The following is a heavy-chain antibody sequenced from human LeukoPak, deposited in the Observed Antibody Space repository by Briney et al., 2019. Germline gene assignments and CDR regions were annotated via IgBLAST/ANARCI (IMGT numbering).Heavy chain of an antibody. D-gene: IGHD3-10*01. CDR3: ARSSYGSGSYYPIDY. Sequence: SETLSLTCTVSGGSISSYYWSWIRQPPGKGLEWSGYIYYSGSTNYNPSLKSRVTISVDTSKNQFSLKLSSVTAADTAVYYCARSSYGSGSYYPIDYWGQGTLVTVSS. CDR2: IYYSGST. V-gene: IGHV4-59*12. J-gene: IGHJ4*02. CDR1: GGSISSYY.